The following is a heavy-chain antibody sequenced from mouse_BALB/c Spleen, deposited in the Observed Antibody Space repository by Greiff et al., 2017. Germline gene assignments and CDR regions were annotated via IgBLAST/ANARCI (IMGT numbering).Heavy chain of an antibody. CDR1: GFNIKDTY. Sequence: VQLKESGAELVKPGASVKLSCTASGFNIKDTYMHWVKQRPEQGLEWIGRIDPANGNTKYDPKFQGKATITADTSSNTAYLQLSSLTSEDTAVYYCARSNYYGSSYDYYAMDDWGQGTSVTVSS. J-gene: IGHJ4*01. D-gene: IGHD1-1*01. CDR3: ARSNYYGSSYDYYAMDD. CDR2: IDPANGNT. V-gene: IGHV14-3*02.